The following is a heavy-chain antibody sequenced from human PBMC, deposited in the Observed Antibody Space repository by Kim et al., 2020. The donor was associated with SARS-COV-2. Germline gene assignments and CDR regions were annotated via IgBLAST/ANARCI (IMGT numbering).Heavy chain of an antibody. J-gene: IGHJ4*02. CDR2: IKNDGSDK. Sequence: GGSLRLSCAASGLTFSTYWMTWVRQAPGKGLEWVANIKNDGSDKYYVDSVKGRFTISRDNAKNSLYLQMNSLRAEDTAVYYCARGGFECREYWMYWGQG. CDR3: ARGGFECREYWMY. D-gene: IGHD2-8*02. V-gene: IGHV3-7*01. CDR1: GLTFSTYW.